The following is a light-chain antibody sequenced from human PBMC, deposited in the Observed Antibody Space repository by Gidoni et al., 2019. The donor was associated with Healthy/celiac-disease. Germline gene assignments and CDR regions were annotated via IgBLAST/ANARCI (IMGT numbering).Light chain of an antibody. V-gene: IGLV2-23*01. CDR3: CSYAGSSFYV. CDR2: AGS. Sequence: SALTQPASVSGSPGQSITISCTGTSSDVGTYNLVSWYQQHPGKAPTLMIYAGSKRPSGVSNRFSGSKSGNTASRTIAGLQAEDEADYYCCSYAGSSFYVFGTGTKVTVL. CDR1: SSDVGTYNL. J-gene: IGLJ1*01.